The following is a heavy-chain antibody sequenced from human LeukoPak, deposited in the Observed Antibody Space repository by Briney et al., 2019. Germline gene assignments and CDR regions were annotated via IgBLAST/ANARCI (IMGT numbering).Heavy chain of an antibody. V-gene: IGHV3-21*01. J-gene: IGHJ4*02. CDR1: GFTFSSYS. CDR3: ARDGLPVALDK. D-gene: IGHD2-2*01. CDR2: ISSSSSYI. Sequence: GGSLRLSCAASGFTFSSYSMNWVRQAPGKGLEWVSSISSSSSYIYYADSVKGRFSISRDNAKNSLYLQMNSLRAEDTAVYYCARDGLPVALDKWGQGTLVTVSS.